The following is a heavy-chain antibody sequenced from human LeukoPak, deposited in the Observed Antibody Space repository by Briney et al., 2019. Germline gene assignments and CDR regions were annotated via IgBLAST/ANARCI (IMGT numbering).Heavy chain of an antibody. J-gene: IGHJ4*02. Sequence: SCKASGYTFSNYYMHWVRQAPGKGLEWVAVISYDGDNKYYADSVKGRFTISRDNSKNTLYLQMNSLRAEDTAVYYCAKDLYGSGSFFDYWGQGTLVTVSS. CDR2: ISYDGDNK. CDR1: GYTFSNYY. CDR3: AKDLYGSGSFFDY. D-gene: IGHD3-10*01. V-gene: IGHV3-30*18.